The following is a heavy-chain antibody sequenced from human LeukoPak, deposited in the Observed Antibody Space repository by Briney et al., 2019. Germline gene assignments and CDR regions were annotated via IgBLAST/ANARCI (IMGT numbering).Heavy chain of an antibody. CDR1: GYSFTSYW. Sequence: GEFLKISCKGSGYSFTSYWIGWVRQMPGKGLEWMGIIYPGDSDTRYSPSFQGQVTISADKSISTAYLQWSSLKASDTAMYYCARGLTTVTERSYFDYWGQGTLVTVSS. CDR3: ARGLTTVTERSYFDY. J-gene: IGHJ4*02. CDR2: IYPGDSDT. D-gene: IGHD4-11*01. V-gene: IGHV5-51*01.